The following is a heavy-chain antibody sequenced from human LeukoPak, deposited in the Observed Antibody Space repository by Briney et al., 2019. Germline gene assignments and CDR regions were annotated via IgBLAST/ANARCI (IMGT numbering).Heavy chain of an antibody. CDR2: ISSSSSYI. CDR3: ARARHCSSTSCYAGGFDY. CDR1: GFTFSSYS. D-gene: IGHD2-2*01. J-gene: IGHJ4*02. V-gene: IGHV3-21*01. Sequence: PGGSLRLSCAASGFTFSSYSMNWVRQAPGKGLEWVSSISSSSSYIYYADSVKGRFTISRDNAKNSLYLQMNSLRAEDTAVYYCARARHCSSTSCYAGGFDYWGQGTLVTVSS.